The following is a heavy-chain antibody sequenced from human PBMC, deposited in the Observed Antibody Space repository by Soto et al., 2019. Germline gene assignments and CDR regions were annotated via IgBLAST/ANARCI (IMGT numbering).Heavy chain of an antibody. CDR1: GYTFTSYG. Sequence: QVQLVQSGGEVKKPGASVKLSCTASGYTFTSYGISWVRQAPGQGLEWMGWISAYNGKTNYAQNVQGRVTMTTDTXPRTAYMDLRRLRSDDTAVYYCARGGDVNYYHGMDVWGQGTTVTVSS. V-gene: IGHV1-18*01. D-gene: IGHD5-12*01. CDR2: ISAYNGKT. J-gene: IGHJ6*02. CDR3: ARGGDVNYYHGMDV.